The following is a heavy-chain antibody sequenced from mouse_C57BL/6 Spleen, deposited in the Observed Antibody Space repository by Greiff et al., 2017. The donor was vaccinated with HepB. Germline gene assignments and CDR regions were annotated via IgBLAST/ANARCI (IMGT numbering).Heavy chain of an antibody. Sequence: QVQLQQPGAELVRPGSSVKLSCKASGYTFTSYWMDWVKQRPGQGLEWIGNIYPSDSETHYNQKFKDKATLTVDKSSSTAYMQLSSLTSEDSAVYYCASSTTVVATRYFDVWGTGTTVTVSS. V-gene: IGHV1-61*01. J-gene: IGHJ1*03. D-gene: IGHD1-1*01. CDR2: IYPSDSET. CDR1: GYTFTSYW. CDR3: ASSTTVVATRYFDV.